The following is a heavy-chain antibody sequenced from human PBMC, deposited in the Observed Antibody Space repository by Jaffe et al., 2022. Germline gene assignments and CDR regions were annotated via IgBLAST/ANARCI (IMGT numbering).Heavy chain of an antibody. J-gene: IGHJ3*02. CDR2: IIPIFGTA. V-gene: IGHV1-69*05. Sequence: QVQLVQSGAEVKKPGSSVKVSCKASGGTFSSYAISWVRQAPGQGLEWMGGIIPIFGTANYAQKFQGRVTITTDESTSTAYMELSSLRSEDTAVYYCARDPWGDSSGYSSAFDIWGQGTMVTVSS. CDR3: ARDPWGDSSGYSSAFDI. D-gene: IGHD3-22*01. CDR1: GGTFSSYA.